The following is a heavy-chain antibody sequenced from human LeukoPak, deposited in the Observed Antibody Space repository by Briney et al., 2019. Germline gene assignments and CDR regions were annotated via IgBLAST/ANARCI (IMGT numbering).Heavy chain of an antibody. D-gene: IGHD2-21*01. J-gene: IGHJ4*02. CDR3: ARDRDWAFDY. CDR1: GFTFSNYW. CDR2: INSDGINT. V-gene: IGHV3-74*01. Sequence: GGSLRLSCAASGFTFSNYWMHWVRQAPGKGLVWVSRINSDGINTSYADSVKGRFTISRDNSKNTLYLQMNSLRAEDTAVYYCARDRDWAFDYWGQGILVTVSS.